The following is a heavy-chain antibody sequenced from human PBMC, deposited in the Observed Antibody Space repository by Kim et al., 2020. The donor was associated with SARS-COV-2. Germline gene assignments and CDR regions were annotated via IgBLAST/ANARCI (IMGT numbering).Heavy chain of an antibody. Sequence: GESLKISCKGSGYSFTSYWIGWVRQMPGKGLEWMGIIYPGDSDTRYSPSFQGQVTISADKSISTAYLQWSSLKASDTAMYYCARLPDYSVVAASFDYWGQGTLVTVSS. V-gene: IGHV5-51*01. CDR3: ARLPDYSVVAASFDY. J-gene: IGHJ4*02. D-gene: IGHD2-15*01. CDR1: GYSFTSYW. CDR2: IYPGDSDT.